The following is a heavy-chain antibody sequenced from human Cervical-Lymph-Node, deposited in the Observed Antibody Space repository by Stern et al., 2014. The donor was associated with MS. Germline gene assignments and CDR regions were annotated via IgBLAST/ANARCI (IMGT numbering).Heavy chain of an antibody. CDR2: MNPDSGDT. Sequence: QVQLVQSGAEVQKPGASVQVSCKASGYTFTKYDIHWVRRATGQGLEWMGWMNPDSGDTGFAQKFQGRVTMTRNTSITTAYLELNSLRSEDTAVYYCTRGPRTWGRGTLVTVSS. CDR1: GYTFTKYD. D-gene: IGHD1-7*01. J-gene: IGHJ4*02. CDR3: TRGPRT. V-gene: IGHV1-8*01.